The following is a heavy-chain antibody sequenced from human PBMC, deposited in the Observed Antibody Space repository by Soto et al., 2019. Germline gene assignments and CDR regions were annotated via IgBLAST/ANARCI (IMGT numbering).Heavy chain of an antibody. Sequence: PGGSLRLSCAASGFTFTDYWTHWVRQAPGKGLVWVSRINSDGSRTSYADSVTGRFTISRDNAKNTLYLQMNSLRVEDTALYYCERATSRGFYFDYWGQGTLVTVSS. V-gene: IGHV3-74*01. CDR2: INSDGSRT. J-gene: IGHJ4*02. CDR3: ERATSRGFYFDY. CDR1: GFTFTDYW.